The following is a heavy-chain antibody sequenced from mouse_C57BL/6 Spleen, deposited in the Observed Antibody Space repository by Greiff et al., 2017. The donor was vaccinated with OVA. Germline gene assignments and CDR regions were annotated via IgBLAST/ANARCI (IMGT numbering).Heavy chain of an antibody. D-gene: IGHD2-5*01. CDR2: ISSGSSTI. CDR1: GFTFSDYG. V-gene: IGHV5-17*01. CDR3: ANTYYSNYLYY. J-gene: IGHJ2*01. Sequence: EVKLMESGGGLVKPGGSLKLSCAASGFTFSDYGMHWVRQAPEKGLEWVAYISSGSSTIYYADTVKGRFTISRDNAKNTLFLQMTSLRSEDTAMYYCANTYYSNYLYYWGQGTTLTVSS.